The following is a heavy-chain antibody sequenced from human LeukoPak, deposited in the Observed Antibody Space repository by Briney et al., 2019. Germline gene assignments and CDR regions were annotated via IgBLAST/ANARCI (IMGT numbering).Heavy chain of an antibody. CDR1: GGSISSGSYY. J-gene: IGHJ6*03. Sequence: SETLSLTCTVSGGSISSGSYYWSWIRQPAGKGLEWIGRIYTSGSTNYNPSLKSRVTMSVDTSKNQFSLKLSSVTAADTAVYYCARGSAAGTDYYYYMDVWGKGTTVTISS. D-gene: IGHD6-13*01. CDR3: ARGSAAGTDYYYYMDV. CDR2: IYTSGST. V-gene: IGHV4-61*02.